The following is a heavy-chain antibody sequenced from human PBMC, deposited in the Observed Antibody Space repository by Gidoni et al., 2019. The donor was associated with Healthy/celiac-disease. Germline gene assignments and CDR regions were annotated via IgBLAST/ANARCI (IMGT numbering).Heavy chain of an antibody. Sequence: QVQLQQSGPGLVKPSQTLSLTCAISGDSVSSNRAAWNWIRQSPSRGLEWLGRTYYRSKWYNDYAVSVKSRITINPDTSKNQFSLQLNSVTPEDTAVYYCARDNFNSSSWSGGSWFDPWGQGTLVTVSS. D-gene: IGHD6-13*01. CDR3: ARDNFNSSSWSGGSWFDP. J-gene: IGHJ5*02. V-gene: IGHV6-1*01. CDR1: GDSVSSNRAA. CDR2: TYYRSKWYN.